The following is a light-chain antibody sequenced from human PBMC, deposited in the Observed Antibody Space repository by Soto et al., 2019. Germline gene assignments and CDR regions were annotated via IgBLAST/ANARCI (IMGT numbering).Light chain of an antibody. CDR1: QTLRSVY. Sequence: EILLTQSPGTLSLSPGDRATLSCRASQTLRSVYLAWYRQKPGQAPRLLIYDASNRATGIPARFSGSGSGTDFTLTISRLETEDFAVYFCHQYGTSHTITFGQGTRLEIK. V-gene: IGKV3-20*01. CDR3: HQYGTSHTIT. CDR2: DAS. J-gene: IGKJ5*01.